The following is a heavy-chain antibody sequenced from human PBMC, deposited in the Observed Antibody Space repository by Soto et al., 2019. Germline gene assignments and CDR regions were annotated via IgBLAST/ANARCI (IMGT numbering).Heavy chain of an antibody. CDR1: GGPMSGYY. CDR2: IFYTGST. CDR3: ARSGHSFGGVV. V-gene: IGHV4-59*01. D-gene: IGHD3-16*01. J-gene: IGHJ4*02. Sequence: TSETLSLTCTVSGGPMSGYYCSWIRQPPGKGLEYIGYIFYTGSTSYNASLTSRVAISLDTPNNQISLKLKSVTAADTAVYYCARSGHSFGGVVWGQGILVTVSS.